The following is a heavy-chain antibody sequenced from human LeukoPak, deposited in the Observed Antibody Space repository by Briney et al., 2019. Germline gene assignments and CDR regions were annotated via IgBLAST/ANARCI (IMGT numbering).Heavy chain of an antibody. CDR2: IYYSGST. Sequence: PSQTLSLTCTVSGGSISSGDYYWSWIRQPPGKGLGWIGYIYYSGSTYYNPSLKSRVTISVDTSKNQFSLKLSSVTAADTAVCYCARAPVTAPLDYWGQGTLVTVSS. CDR3: ARAPVTAPLDY. V-gene: IGHV4-30-4*08. J-gene: IGHJ4*02. CDR1: GGSISSGDYY.